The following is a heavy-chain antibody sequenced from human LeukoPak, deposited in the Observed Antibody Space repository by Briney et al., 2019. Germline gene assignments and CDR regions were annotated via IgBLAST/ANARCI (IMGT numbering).Heavy chain of an antibody. D-gene: IGHD3-22*01. Sequence: PGGSLRLSCAASGISVSSNYMSWVRQAPGKGLQWVSVIYVDGSTYYADSVKGRFTISRDSSQNTLFLQMNSLRAEDTAVYFCSRDMYYYDTSGHPYYFDYWGQGTLVTVSS. CDR1: GISVSSNY. J-gene: IGHJ4*02. CDR3: SRDMYYYDTSGHPYYFDY. CDR2: IYVDGST. V-gene: IGHV3-66*01.